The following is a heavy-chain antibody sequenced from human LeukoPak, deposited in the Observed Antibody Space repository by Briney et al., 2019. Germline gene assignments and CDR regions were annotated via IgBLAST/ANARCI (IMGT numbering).Heavy chain of an antibody. CDR3: ARHQMGTPSYYFDY. CDR1: GYSFTSYW. Sequence: GESLKISCKGSGYSFTSYWISWVRQMPGKGLEWMGRIDPSDSYTNYSPSFQGHVTIPADKSISTAYLQWSSLKASDTAMYYCARHQMGTPSYYFDYWGQGTLVTVSS. D-gene: IGHD2-8*01. CDR2: IDPSDSYT. J-gene: IGHJ4*02. V-gene: IGHV5-10-1*01.